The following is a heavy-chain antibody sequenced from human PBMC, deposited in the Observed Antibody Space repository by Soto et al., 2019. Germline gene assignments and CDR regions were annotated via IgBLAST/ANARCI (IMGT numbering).Heavy chain of an antibody. J-gene: IGHJ4*02. CDR2: IYYSGST. CDR1: GGSISSYY. V-gene: IGHV4-59*08. D-gene: IGHD2-15*01. Sequence: QVQLQESGPGLVKPSETLSLTCTVSGGSISSYYWSWIRQPPGKGLEWIGYIYYSGSTNYNPSLKSRVTISVDTSKNQSSLKLSSVTAADTAVYYCASSGFYCSGGSCYFGPFDYWGQGTLVTVSS. CDR3: ASSGFYCSGGSCYFGPFDY.